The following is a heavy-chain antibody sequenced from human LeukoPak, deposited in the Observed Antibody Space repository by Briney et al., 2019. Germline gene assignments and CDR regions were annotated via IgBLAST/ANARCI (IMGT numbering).Heavy chain of an antibody. CDR2: ISYDGSNK. D-gene: IGHD1-26*01. V-gene: IGHV3-30-3*01. CDR1: GFTFSSYA. J-gene: IGHJ4*02. Sequence: GGSLRLSCAASGFTFSSYAMHWVRQAPGKGLEWVAVISYDGSNKYYADSVKGRFTISRDNSKNTLYLQMNSLRAEDTAVYYCARQSIVGGIFDYWGQGTLVTVSS. CDR3: ARQSIVGGIFDY.